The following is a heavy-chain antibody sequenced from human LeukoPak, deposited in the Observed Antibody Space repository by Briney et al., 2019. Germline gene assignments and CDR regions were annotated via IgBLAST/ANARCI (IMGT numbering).Heavy chain of an antibody. CDR2: IPYDGSNK. Sequence: GRSLRLSCAASGFTFSSYAMHWVRQAPGKGLEWVAVIPYDGSNKYYADSVKGRFTISRDNSKNTLYLQMNSLRAEDTAVYYCARGQIADYWGQGTLVTVSS. D-gene: IGHD2-21*01. CDR1: GFTFSSYA. V-gene: IGHV3-30-3*01. CDR3: ARGQIADY. J-gene: IGHJ4*02.